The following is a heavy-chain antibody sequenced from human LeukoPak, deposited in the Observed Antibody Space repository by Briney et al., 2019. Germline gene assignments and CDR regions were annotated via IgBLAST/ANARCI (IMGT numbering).Heavy chain of an antibody. CDR3: ARVPSSSWPSPDY. D-gene: IGHD6-13*01. CDR1: GGPFSGHY. CDR2: IDHSGST. V-gene: IGHV4-34*01. J-gene: IGHJ4*02. Sequence: PSETLSLTCAVYGGPFSGHYWSWVRQRPGKGLEWIGEIDHSGSTNYNPSLTSRVTISVDTSKNQFSLKLRSLTAADTAVYYCARVPSSSWPSPDYWGQGTLVTVAS.